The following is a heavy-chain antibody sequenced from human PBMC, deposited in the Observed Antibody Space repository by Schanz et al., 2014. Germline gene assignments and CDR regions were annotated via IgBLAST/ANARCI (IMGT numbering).Heavy chain of an antibody. V-gene: IGHV1-46*03. J-gene: IGHJ3*02. Sequence: QVQLVQSGAEVKKPGASVKVSCKASGYTFTSYYIHWFRQAPGQGLEWMGLINPSVGKTNYAQKFRGRVTMTRYTSTSTVYMELSSLRSEDTAVYFCARGPSTGASDIWGQGTMVTVSS. CDR1: GYTFTSYY. CDR2: INPSVGKT. CDR3: ARGPSTGASDI.